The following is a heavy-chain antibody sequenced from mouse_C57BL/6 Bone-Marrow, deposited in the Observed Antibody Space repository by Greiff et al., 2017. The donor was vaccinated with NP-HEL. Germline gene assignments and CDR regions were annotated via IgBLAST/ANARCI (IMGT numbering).Heavy chain of an antibody. D-gene: IGHD5-1*01. CDR3: ARSDLPRDPCFAY. CDR2: ISNGGGST. Sequence: EVKLVESGGGLVQPGGSLKLSCAASGFTFSDYYMYWVRQTPEKRLEWVAYISNGGGSTDYPDTVKGRFTISRDNAKNTLYLQMSRLKSEDTAMYYCARSDLPRDPCFAYWGQGTLVTVSA. V-gene: IGHV5-12*01. CDR1: GFTFSDYY. J-gene: IGHJ3*01.